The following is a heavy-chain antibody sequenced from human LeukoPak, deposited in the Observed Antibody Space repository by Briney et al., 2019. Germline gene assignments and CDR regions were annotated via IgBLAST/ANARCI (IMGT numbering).Heavy chain of an antibody. CDR2: VMSGRGST. Sequence: GGSLRLSCAASGFSVSDYSISWIRQSPGKGPEWISYVMSGRGSTNYADSVKGRFTISRDNAKNSVALQLDGLRADDTAVYFCTRERQGGYYAFESWGQGTLVTVSS. J-gene: IGHJ4*02. CDR1: GFSVSDYS. V-gene: IGHV3-11*05. CDR3: TRERQGGYYAFES. D-gene: IGHD3-22*01.